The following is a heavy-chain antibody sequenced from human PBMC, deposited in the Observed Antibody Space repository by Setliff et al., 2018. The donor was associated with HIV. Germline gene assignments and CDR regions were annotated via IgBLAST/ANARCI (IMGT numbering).Heavy chain of an antibody. J-gene: IGHJ6*03. D-gene: IGHD3-10*01. V-gene: IGHV1-18*01. CDR2: ISAYNGNT. CDR1: GYTFTNYG. CDR3: AGSRITMVRGAAYYYYMDV. Sequence: ASVKVSCKASGYTFTNYGISWVRQAPGQGLEWMGWISAYNGNTNYAQKLQGRVTMTTDTSTSTAYMELRSLRSDDTAVYYCAGSRITMVRGAAYYYYMDVWGKGTTVTVSS.